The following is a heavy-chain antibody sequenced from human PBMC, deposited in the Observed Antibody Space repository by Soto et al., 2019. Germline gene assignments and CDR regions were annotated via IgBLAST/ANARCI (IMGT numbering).Heavy chain of an antibody. CDR1: GFKFRSYW. CDR3: TRGGGRDSNVHF. D-gene: IGHD4-4*01. V-gene: IGHV3-7*01. Sequence: EVQLMESGGTLVQPGGSLRLSCVASGFKFRSYWMSWVRQAPGKGLEWLANIKEDGSEKYYVDSVEGRFTISRDNARNSVYLQMNSLRAEDTAIYYCTRGGGRDSNVHFWGQGTLVIVSS. CDR2: IKEDGSEK. J-gene: IGHJ4*02.